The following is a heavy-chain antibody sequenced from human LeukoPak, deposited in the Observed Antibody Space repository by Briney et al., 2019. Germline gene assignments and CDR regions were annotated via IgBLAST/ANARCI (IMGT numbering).Heavy chain of an antibody. Sequence: ASVKVSCKASGYTFTNYAIHWVRQAPGQWLEWMGWINAGNGNTKYSQKFQGRVTITRDTSANTAYMELSSLRSEDTAVYYCARGSVAGPYYFDYWGQGTLVTVSS. V-gene: IGHV1-3*01. CDR3: ARGSVAGPYYFDY. J-gene: IGHJ4*02. D-gene: IGHD6-19*01. CDR2: INAGNGNT. CDR1: GYTFTNYA.